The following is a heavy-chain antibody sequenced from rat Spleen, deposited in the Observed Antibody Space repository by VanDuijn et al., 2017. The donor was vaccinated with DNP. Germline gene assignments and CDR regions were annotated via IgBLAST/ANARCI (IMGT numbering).Heavy chain of an antibody. J-gene: IGHJ2*01. V-gene: IGHV5-46*01. CDR1: GFTFSNFP. Sequence: EVQLVESGGGLVQPGRSMKLSCAASGFTFSNFPMAWVRQAPTKGLEWVATISTSGGSTYYRDSVKGRFTISRDNAESTLYLQMNSLRSEDTATYYCTRSPTWEPLYYFDYWGQGVMVTVSS. CDR2: ISTSGGST. D-gene: IGHD5-1*01. CDR3: TRSPTWEPLYYFDY.